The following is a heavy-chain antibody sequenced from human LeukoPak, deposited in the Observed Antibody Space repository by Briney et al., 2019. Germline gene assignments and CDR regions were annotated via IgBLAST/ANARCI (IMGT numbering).Heavy chain of an antibody. J-gene: IGHJ4*02. D-gene: IGHD2-15*01. Sequence: GRSLRLSCAASGFTFDDYAMHWVRQAPGKGLEWVSGISWNSGSIGYADSVKGRFTISRDNAKNSLYLQMNSLRAEDTALYYCAKAKYRSIVVVVAATLYFDYWGQGTLVTVSS. CDR2: ISWNSGSI. V-gene: IGHV3-9*01. CDR1: GFTFDDYA. CDR3: AKAKYRSIVVVVAATLYFDY.